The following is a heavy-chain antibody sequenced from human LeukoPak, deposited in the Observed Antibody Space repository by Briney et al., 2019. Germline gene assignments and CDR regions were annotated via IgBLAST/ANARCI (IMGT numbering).Heavy chain of an antibody. V-gene: IGHV4-61*08. CDR2: IYYSGST. CDR3: ASQNYYDSSGPDY. CDR1: GGSISSGDYY. J-gene: IGHJ4*02. D-gene: IGHD3-22*01. Sequence: PSETLSLTCTVSGGSISSGDYYWSWIRQPPGKGLEWIGYIYYSGSTNYNPSLKSRVTISVDTSKNQFSLKLSSVTAADTAVYYCASQNYYDSSGPDYWGQGTLVTVSS.